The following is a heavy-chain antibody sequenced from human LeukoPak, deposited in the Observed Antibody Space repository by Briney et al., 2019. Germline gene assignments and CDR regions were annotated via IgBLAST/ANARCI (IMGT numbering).Heavy chain of an antibody. V-gene: IGHV4-59*01. J-gene: IGHJ4*02. CDR2: IYYSGST. CDR1: GGSISSYY. Sequence: SETLSLTCTVSGGSISSYYWSWIRQPPGKGLEWIGYIYYSGSTNYNPSLKSRVTISVDTSKNQFSLKLSSVTAADTAVYYCARDESSSSYSLDYWGQGTLVTVSS. D-gene: IGHD6-6*01. CDR3: ARDESSSSYSLDY.